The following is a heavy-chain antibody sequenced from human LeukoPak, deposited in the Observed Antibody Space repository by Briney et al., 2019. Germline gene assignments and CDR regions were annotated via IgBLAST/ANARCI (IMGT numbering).Heavy chain of an antibody. CDR3: ARYASGSYYWFDP. CDR2: INHSGST. Sequence: SETLSLTCAVYGGSFSGYYWSWIRQPPGKGLEWIGEINHSGSTNYNPSLKSRVTISVDTSKNQFSLKLSSVTTADTALYYCARYASGSYYWFDPWGQGTLVTVSS. J-gene: IGHJ5*02. CDR1: GGSFSGYY. V-gene: IGHV4-34*01. D-gene: IGHD3-10*01.